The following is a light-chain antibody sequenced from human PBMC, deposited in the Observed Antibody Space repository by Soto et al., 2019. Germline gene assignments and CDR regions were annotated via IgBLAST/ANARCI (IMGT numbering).Light chain of an antibody. CDR3: QQYNNWPYT. V-gene: IGKV3-15*01. CDR2: DAS. CDR1: QSVGSN. Sequence: EIVLTHSPATLSVSPGERATLSCRASQSVGSNLAWYQQRPGQPPRLLIYDASTRATDIPARFSGGGSGTEXXXXIXXXQSEDFAVYYCQQYNNWPYTFGQGTKLQIK. J-gene: IGKJ2*01.